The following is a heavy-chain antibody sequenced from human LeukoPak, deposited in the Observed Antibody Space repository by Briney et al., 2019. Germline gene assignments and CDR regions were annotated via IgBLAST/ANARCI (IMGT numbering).Heavy chain of an antibody. Sequence: SETLSLTCAVSGGSISSSNWWSWVRQPPGKGLEWIGSIYHSGSTYYNPSLKSRVTISVDTSKNQFSLKLSSVTAADTAVYYCARQDSSGYYFHDFDYWGQGTLVTVSS. CDR1: GGSISSSNW. J-gene: IGHJ4*02. CDR3: ARQDSSGYYFHDFDY. V-gene: IGHV4-4*02. D-gene: IGHD3-22*01. CDR2: IYHSGST.